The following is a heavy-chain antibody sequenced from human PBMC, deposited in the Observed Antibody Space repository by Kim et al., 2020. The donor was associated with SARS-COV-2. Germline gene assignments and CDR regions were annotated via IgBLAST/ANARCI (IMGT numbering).Heavy chain of an antibody. Sequence: SETLSLTCTVSGGSISSYYWSWIRQPPGKGLEWIGYIYYSWSTNSHPSLNRRVTISVDTSKNQISLKLSSVTAADTAVYYCARDRFGELDYWGQGTLVTVSS. V-gene: IGHV4-59*01. D-gene: IGHD3-10*01. CDR2: IYYSWST. CDR1: GGSISSYY. CDR3: ARDRFGELDY. J-gene: IGHJ4*02.